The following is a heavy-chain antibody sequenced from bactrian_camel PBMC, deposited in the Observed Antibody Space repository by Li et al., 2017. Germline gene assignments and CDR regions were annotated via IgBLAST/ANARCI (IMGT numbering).Heavy chain of an antibody. CDR1: GFTFSGYD. CDR2: ISSTGSST. V-gene: IGHV3S40*01. CDR3: ATRDSDVAVGHGETVSSGHWRRRRSTNGCTLKTDFGY. J-gene: IGHJ6*01. D-gene: IGHD1*01. Sequence: VQLVESGGGLVQPGGSLRLSCAASGFTFSGYDQSWVRQAPGKGLEWVSTISSTGSSTYYVDSVKGRFTISQDNSKSMVFLEMNDLLPDDTAMYYCATRDSDVAVGHGETVSSGHWRRRRSTNGCTLKTDFGYWCQDTQVTVS.